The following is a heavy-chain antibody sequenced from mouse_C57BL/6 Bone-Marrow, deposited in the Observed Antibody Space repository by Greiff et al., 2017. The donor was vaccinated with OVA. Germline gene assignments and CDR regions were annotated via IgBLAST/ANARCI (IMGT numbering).Heavy chain of an antibody. J-gene: IGHJ4*01. CDR3: TRGYSNYYAMDY. V-gene: IGHV1-15*01. CDR2: IDPETGGT. Sequence: QVQLQPAGAELGRPGASVTLSCKASGSTFTDYEMHWVEQTPLHGLGWIGAIDPETGGTAYNQKCQGKAILTADKSSSTAYMELRSLTSEDSAVYYCTRGYSNYYAMDYWGQGTSVTVSS. D-gene: IGHD2-5*01. CDR1: GSTFTDYE.